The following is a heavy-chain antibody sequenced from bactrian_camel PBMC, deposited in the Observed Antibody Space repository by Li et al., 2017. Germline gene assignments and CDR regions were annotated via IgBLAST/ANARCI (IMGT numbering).Heavy chain of an antibody. Sequence: HVQLVESGGGSAQVGGSLTLSCLASPYNSSYCMGWFRQAPGKGREEVAHFDSKATFTYSDSVKGRFTVSIDNAKSTVYLQMNNLQPEDTAMYYCAADAGSMSGNCQPNYWGQGTQVTVS. V-gene: IGHV3S6*01. CDR2: FDSKATFT. J-gene: IGHJ4*01. D-gene: IGHD6*01. CDR3: AADAGSMSGNCQPNY. CDR1: PYNSSYC.